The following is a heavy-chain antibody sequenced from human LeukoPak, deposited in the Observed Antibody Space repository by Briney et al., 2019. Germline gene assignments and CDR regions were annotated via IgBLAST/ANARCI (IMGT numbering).Heavy chain of an antibody. CDR1: KFCFSIYR. CDR3: AKDDGWGRYCGSDCYSTYCDS. D-gene: IGHD2-21*02. Sequence: PGGPMRLSCAPSKFCFSIYRKSVDPQAPEKGLEWVSDIVGSRDNTDYADYVKGRFIISRDNSKNMLYLQMNSLRAEDTAVYYCAKDDGWGRYCGSDCYSTYCDSWGQGTLVTVSS. J-gene: IGHJ4*02. CDR2: IVGSRDNT. V-gene: IGHV3-23*01.